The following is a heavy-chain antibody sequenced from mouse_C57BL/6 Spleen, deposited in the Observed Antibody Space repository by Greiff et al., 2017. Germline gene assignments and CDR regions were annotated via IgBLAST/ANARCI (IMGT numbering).Heavy chain of an antibody. J-gene: IGHJ4*01. D-gene: IGHD1-1*01. CDR1: GYTFTSYW. Sequence: VQLQQPGAELVKPGASVKLSCKASGYTFTSYWMHWVKQRPGQGLEWIGMIHPNSGSTNYNEKFKSKATLTVDKSSSTAYMQLSSLTSEDSAVYYCARKGYYYGSSSHYYAMDYWGQGTSVTVSS. CDR3: ARKGYYYGSSSHYYAMDY. CDR2: IHPNSGST. V-gene: IGHV1-64*01.